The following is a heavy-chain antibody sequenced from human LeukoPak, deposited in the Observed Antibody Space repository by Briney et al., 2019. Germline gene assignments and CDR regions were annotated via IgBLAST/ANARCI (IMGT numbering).Heavy chain of an antibody. CDR1: GESVSSYSAA. CDR2: TYYRSKWYY. Sequence: KASQTLSLTFAISGESVSSYSAAWDWIRQSPSRGLEWLGRTYYRSKWYYDYAASVKSRITINPDTSKNEFSLHLNSVTPEDTAVYYCARDRGSGWYVFDYWGQGTLVTVST. CDR3: ARDRGSGWYVFDY. J-gene: IGHJ4*02. V-gene: IGHV6-1*01. D-gene: IGHD6-19*01.